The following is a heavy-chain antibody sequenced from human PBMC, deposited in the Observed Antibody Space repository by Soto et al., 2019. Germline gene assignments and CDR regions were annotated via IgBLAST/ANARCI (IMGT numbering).Heavy chain of an antibody. CDR3: VQSRCGGDCLQSYSSHSYYGLDV. V-gene: IGHV2-5*02. D-gene: IGHD2-21*02. J-gene: IGHJ6*02. CDR2: IYWDDDK. CDR1: GLSLSTTGVG. Sequence: QITLKESGPTLVKPTQTLTLTCTFSGLSLSTTGVGVGWIRQPPGKALEWLALIYWDDDKRYSPSLKSRLTITKDTAKTQVVLTMTNMDSVDTATYYCVQSRCGGDCLQSYSSHSYYGLDVWGQGTTVTVSS.